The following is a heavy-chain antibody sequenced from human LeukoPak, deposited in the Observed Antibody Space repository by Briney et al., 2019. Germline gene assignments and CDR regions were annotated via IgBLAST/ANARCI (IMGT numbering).Heavy chain of an antibody. CDR3: AREVPAASSIDY. V-gene: IGHV4-34*01. CDR2: INHSGST. CDR1: GGSFSGYY. J-gene: IGHJ4*02. D-gene: IGHD2-2*01. Sequence: PSETLSLTCAVYGGSFSGYYWSWIRQPPGKGLEWIGEINHSGSTNYNPSLKSRVTISVDTSKNQFSLKLSSVTAADTAVYYCAREVPAASSIDYWGQGTLVTVSS.